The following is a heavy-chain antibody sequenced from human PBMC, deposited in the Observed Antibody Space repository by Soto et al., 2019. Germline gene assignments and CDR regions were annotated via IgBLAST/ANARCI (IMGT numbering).Heavy chain of an antibody. CDR2: INHSGST. CDR1: GGSFSGYY. V-gene: IGHV4-34*01. D-gene: IGHD6-6*01. CDR3: ARVRIAARPIDY. J-gene: IGHJ4*02. Sequence: SETLSLTCAVYGGSFSGYYWSFIRQPPGKGLEWIGEINHSGSTNYNPSLKSRVTISVDTSKNQFSLKLSSVTAADTAVYYCARVRIAARPIDYWGQGTLVTVSS.